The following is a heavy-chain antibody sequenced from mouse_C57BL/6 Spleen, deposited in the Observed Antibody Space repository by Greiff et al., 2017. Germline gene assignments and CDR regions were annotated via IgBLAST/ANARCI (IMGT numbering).Heavy chain of an antibody. D-gene: IGHD3-3*01. V-gene: IGHV1-53*01. CDR2: INPRNGGT. J-gene: IGHJ3*01. CDR3: ARRRGDAWFAY. Sequence: ASGYTFTSYWMHWVKQRPVQGLEWIGNINPRNGGTNDNEKFKSKATLTVDKSSSTAYMQLSSLTSEDSAVYYGARRRGDAWFAYWGQGTLVTVSA. CDR1: GYTFTSYW.